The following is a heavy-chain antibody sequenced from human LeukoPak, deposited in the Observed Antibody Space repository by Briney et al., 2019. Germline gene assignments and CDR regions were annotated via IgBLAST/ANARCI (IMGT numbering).Heavy chain of an antibody. CDR2: ISAYNGNT. CDR3: ARGKGYCSSTSCRPENNWFDP. J-gene: IGHJ5*02. V-gene: IGHV1-18*01. D-gene: IGHD2-2*01. Sequence: ASVKVSCKASGYTFTSYGISWVRQAPGQGLEWMGWISAYNGNTNYAQKLQGRATMTTDTSTSTAYMELKSLRSDDTAVYYCARGKGYCSSTSCRPENNWFDPWGQGTLVTVSS. CDR1: GYTFTSYG.